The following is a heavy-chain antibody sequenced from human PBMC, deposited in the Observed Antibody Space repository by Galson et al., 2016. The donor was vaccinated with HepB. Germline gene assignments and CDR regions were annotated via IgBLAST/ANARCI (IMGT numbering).Heavy chain of an antibody. Sequence: SLRLSCAASGFTFSTYALSWVRQAPGKGLEWVSTSSYSGNTYYADSVKGRFTISRDNSKNTLSLQMNSLRAEDPAVSYCAKRAYYYDSSGQHQSTHFFEYWGQGTLLTVSS. CDR1: GFTFSTYA. CDR3: AKRAYYYDSSGQHQSTHFFEY. CDR2: SSYSGNT. D-gene: IGHD3-22*01. J-gene: IGHJ4*02. V-gene: IGHV3-23*01.